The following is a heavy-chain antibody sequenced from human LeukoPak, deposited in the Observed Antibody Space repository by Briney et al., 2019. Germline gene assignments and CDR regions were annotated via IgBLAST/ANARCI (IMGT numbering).Heavy chain of an antibody. J-gene: IGHJ4*02. CDR2: IKSKTDGETT. CDR3: TTEPRD. V-gene: IGHV3-15*01. CDR1: GFKFKDAW. Sequence: GGSLRLSCAASGFKFKDAWMSWVRQAPRKGLEWVGRIKSKTDGETTDYAAAVTGRFTISRDDSKNSLYLQMNSLKTEDTAVYYCTTEPRDWGQGTLVTVSS.